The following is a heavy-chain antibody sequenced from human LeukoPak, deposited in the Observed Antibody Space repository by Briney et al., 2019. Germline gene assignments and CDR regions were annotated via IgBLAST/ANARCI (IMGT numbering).Heavy chain of an antibody. D-gene: IGHD3-22*01. CDR2: IREDGNEK. V-gene: IGHV3-7*01. Sequence: PGGSLRLSCAATGFTFTKHWMSWVRQTIGKGLECVAKIREDGNEKHYVDSVKGRFTISRDNAKNSLYLQMNSLRAEDTAVYYCARDVDSSGWQDPVDDYWGQGTLVTVSS. CDR3: ARDVDSSGWQDPVDDY. J-gene: IGHJ4*02. CDR1: GFTFTKHW.